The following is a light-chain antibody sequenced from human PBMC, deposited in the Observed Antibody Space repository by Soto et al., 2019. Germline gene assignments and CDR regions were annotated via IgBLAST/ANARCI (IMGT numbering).Light chain of an antibody. V-gene: IGKV3-11*01. J-gene: IGKJ5*01. CDR3: QQRSNWPLIT. CDR2: DTS. Sequence: EIVLTQSPVTLSLSPGERATLSCRASQSVSRSLAWYQQKPGQAPRLLIYDTSNRATGIPARFSGSGSGTDFTLTISSLEPEDSAIYYCQQRSNWPLITFGQGTRLEIK. CDR1: QSVSRS.